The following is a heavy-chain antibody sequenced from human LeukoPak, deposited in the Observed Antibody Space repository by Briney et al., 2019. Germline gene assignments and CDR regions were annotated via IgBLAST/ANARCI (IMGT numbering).Heavy chain of an antibody. CDR3: ASVYDSSDYYPF. D-gene: IGHD3-22*01. CDR2: INHSGST. CDR1: GGSVSSGSYY. V-gene: IGHV4-39*07. J-gene: IGHJ4*02. Sequence: SETLSLTCTVSGGSVSSGSYYWSWIRQPPGKGLEWIGEINHSGSTNYNPSLKSRVTLSVDTSKNQFSLKLSSVTAADTAVYYCASVYDSSDYYPFWGQGTLVTVSS.